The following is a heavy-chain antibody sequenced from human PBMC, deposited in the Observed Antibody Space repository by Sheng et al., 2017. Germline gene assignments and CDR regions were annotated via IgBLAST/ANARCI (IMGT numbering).Heavy chain of an antibody. V-gene: IGHV4-34*01. J-gene: IGHJ5*02. CDR1: GGSFSGYY. D-gene: IGHD3-3*01. CDR2: INHSGST. CDR3: ARGHGALEWLLYRRSSRRNWFDP. Sequence: QVQLQQWGAGLLKPSETLSLTCAVYGGSFSGYYWSWIRQPPGKGLEWIGEINHSGSTNYNPSLKSRVTISVDTSKNQFSLKLSSVTAADTAVYYCARGHGALEWLLYRRSSRRNWFDPWGQGTLVTVSS.